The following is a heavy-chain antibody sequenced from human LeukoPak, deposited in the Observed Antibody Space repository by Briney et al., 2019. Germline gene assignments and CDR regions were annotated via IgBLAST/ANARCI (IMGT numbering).Heavy chain of an antibody. V-gene: IGHV3-21*01. CDR1: GFTFSSFW. CDR2: ITSSSSCL. J-gene: IGHJ3*02. D-gene: IGHD5-18*01. CDR3: AREVDTAMAYDAFDI. Sequence: PGGSLRLSCSASGFTFSSFWMSWVRQAPGKGLEWVSSITSSSSCLYYADSVKGRFTISRDNAKNSLYLQMNSLRAEDTAVYYCAREVDTAMAYDAFDIWGQGTMVTVSS.